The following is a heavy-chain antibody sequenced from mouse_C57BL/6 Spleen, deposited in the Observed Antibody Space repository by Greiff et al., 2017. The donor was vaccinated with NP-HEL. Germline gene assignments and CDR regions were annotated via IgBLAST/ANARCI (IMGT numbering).Heavy chain of an antibody. CDR3: ARLLRFYFDV. CDR2: IDPSDSYT. D-gene: IGHD1-1*01. Sequence: QVQLKQPGAELVKPGASLKLSCKASGYTFTSYWMQWVKQRPGQGLEWIGEIDPSDSYTNYNQKFKGKATLTVDTSSSTAYMQLSSLTSEDSAVYYCARLLRFYFDVWGTGTTVTVSS. V-gene: IGHV1-50*01. CDR1: GYTFTSYW. J-gene: IGHJ1*03.